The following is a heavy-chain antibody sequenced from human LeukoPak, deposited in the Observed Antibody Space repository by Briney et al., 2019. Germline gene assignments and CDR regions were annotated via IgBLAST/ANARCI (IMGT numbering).Heavy chain of an antibody. J-gene: IGHJ3*02. CDR1: GFTFSSYG. CDR3: ARGKYDAFDI. Sequence: PGGSLRLSCAASGFTFSSYGMHWVRQAPGKGLEWVAFIRYDGSNKYYADSVKGRFTFSRDNSKNTVYLQMSTLRAEDTAVYYCARGKYDAFDIWGQGTMVTVSS. V-gene: IGHV3-30*02. CDR2: IRYDGSNK.